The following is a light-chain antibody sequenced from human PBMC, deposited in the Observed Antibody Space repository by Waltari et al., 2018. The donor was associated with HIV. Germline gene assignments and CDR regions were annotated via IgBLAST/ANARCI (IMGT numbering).Light chain of an antibody. V-gene: IGKV2-28*01. CDR1: QSLLHSNGYNY. Sequence: DIVMTQSPLSLPVTPGEPASISCRSSQSLLHSNGYNYLDWYLQKPGQSPQLLIYLGSNRASGVPGRFIGSGSGTDFTLKISRVEAEDVGVYYCMQALQTTWTFGQGTKVEIK. CDR3: MQALQTTWT. J-gene: IGKJ1*01. CDR2: LGS.